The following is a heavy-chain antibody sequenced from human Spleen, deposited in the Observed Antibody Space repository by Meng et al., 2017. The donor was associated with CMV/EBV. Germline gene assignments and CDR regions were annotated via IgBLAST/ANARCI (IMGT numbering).Heavy chain of an antibody. CDR3: ARDILERNAFDM. V-gene: IGHV4-59*01. CDR1: GGSISSYY. J-gene: IGHJ3*02. Sequence: SETLSLTCTVSGGSISSYYWSWIRQPPGKGLEWVGYISPIGTSSYTPSLESRLTLSIDTSKNQFSLKLSSVTAADTAIFYCARDILERNAFDMWGQGTMVTVSS. D-gene: IGHD1-1*01. CDR2: ISPIGTS.